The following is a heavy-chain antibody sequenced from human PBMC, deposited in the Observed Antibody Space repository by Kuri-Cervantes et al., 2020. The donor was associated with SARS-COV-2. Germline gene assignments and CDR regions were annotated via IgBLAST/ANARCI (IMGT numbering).Heavy chain of an antibody. D-gene: IGHD3-9*01. V-gene: IGHV3-23*01. CDR3: ARESDFDWLLLRGHFDY. Sequence: GGSLRLSCVASGFTLSRYTMNWVRQAPGKALEWVSAISGSDDSTHYADSVKGRFTISRDNSKNTLYLQMNSLRAEDTAVYYCARESDFDWLLLRGHFDYWGQGTLVTVSS. CDR2: ISGSDDST. J-gene: IGHJ4*02. CDR1: GFTLSRYT.